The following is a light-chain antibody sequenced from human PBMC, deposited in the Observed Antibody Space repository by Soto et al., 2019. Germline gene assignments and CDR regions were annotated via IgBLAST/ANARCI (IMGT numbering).Light chain of an antibody. V-gene: IGKV3-20*01. J-gene: IGKJ1*01. CDR3: QQYGSSGT. Sequence: EVVLTQSPGSLSLSPVERATLSCRASQSVSSNYFAWYQQKPGQAPRLLIYGASNRATGIPDRFSGSGSGTDFTLTISRLEPEDFAVYYCQQYGSSGTFGQGTKVDIK. CDR2: GAS. CDR1: QSVSSNY.